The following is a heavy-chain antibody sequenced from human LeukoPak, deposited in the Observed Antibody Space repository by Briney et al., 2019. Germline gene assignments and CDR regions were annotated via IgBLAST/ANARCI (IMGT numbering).Heavy chain of an antibody. D-gene: IGHD5-18*01. CDR2: IKQDGSEK. V-gene: IGHV3-7*01. CDR3: ARGTWIQLWFSFDY. Sequence: GGSLRLSCAASGFTFSSYWMSWVRQAPGKGLEWVADIKQDGSEKYYVDSVKGRFTISRDNAKNSLYLQMNSLRAEDTAVYYCARGTWIQLWFSFDYWGQGTLVTVSS. CDR1: GFTFSSYW. J-gene: IGHJ4*02.